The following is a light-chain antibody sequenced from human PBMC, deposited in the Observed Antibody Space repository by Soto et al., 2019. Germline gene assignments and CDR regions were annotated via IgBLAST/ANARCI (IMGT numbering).Light chain of an antibody. CDR1: SSNIGNNY. V-gene: IGLV1-51*01. CDR3: GTWDSSSVV. CDR2: DNN. J-gene: IGLJ2*01. Sequence: QSALTQPPSVSAAPGQKVTISCSGSSSNIGNNYVSWYQQLPGTAPKLLIYDNNKRPSGIPDRFSGSKSGTSATLGITGLQTGDEADYYCGTWDSSSVVFGGGTKLTV.